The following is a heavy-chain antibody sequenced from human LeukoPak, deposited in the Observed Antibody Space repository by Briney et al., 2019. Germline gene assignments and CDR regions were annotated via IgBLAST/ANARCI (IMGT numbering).Heavy chain of an antibody. CDR3: ARDAPLTYYYDSSGYYYEDY. Sequence: ASVKVSCKASGYTFTGYYMHWARQAPGQGLEWMGRINPNSGGTNYAQKFQGRVTMTRDTSISTAYMELSRLRSDDTAVYYCARDAPLTYYYDSSGYYYEDYWGQGTLVTVSS. V-gene: IGHV1-2*06. CDR1: GYTFTGYY. CDR2: INPNSGGT. J-gene: IGHJ4*02. D-gene: IGHD3-22*01.